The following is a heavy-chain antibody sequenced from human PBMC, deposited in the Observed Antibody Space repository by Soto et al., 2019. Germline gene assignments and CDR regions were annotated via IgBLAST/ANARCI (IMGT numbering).Heavy chain of an antibody. J-gene: IGHJ6*02. V-gene: IGHV3-33*01. CDR1: GFPFRKYG. CDR3: ARVQGRYYESGSYQGVDV. D-gene: IGHD3-10*01. CDR2: IWYDGTNE. Sequence: QVQLVESGGGVVQPGRSLRLSCAASGFPFRKYGMHWVRQAPGKGLEGVAVIWYDGTNEYYGDSVKGRFTISRDNSKNTLDLQMNSRRGEDKAVYYCARVQGRYYESGSYQGVDVLGQGTTVTGSS.